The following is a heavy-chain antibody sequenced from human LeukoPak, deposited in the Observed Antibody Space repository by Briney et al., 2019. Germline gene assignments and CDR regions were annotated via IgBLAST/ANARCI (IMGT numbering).Heavy chain of an antibody. V-gene: IGHV1-2*04. CDR1: GYTFTGYY. Sequence: ASVKVSCKASGYTFTGYYMHWVRQAPGQGLEWMGWINPNSGGTNYAQKFQGWVTMTRDTSIRTAYMELGRLRSDDTAVYYCARGPLRNWFDPWGQGTLVTVSS. CDR2: INPNSGGT. J-gene: IGHJ5*02. CDR3: ARGPLRNWFDP.